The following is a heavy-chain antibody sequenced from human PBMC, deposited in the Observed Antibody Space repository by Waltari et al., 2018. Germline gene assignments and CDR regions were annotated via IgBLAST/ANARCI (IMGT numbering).Heavy chain of an antibody. CDR2: MSYSGAT. V-gene: IGHV4-39*01. CDR3: ATYIGASLGTAAFDV. Sequence: QVQLQESCPVLVKPSETLSLTCSVPGVSITSNRHSWGWIRQPPGQGLEWIGTMSYSGATYSSPSLKSRVTISRDTSENQLSLKLGSVTAADTAVYYCATYIGASLGTAAFDVWGQGTTVTVSS. CDR1: GVSITSNRHS. J-gene: IGHJ3*01. D-gene: IGHD5-12*01.